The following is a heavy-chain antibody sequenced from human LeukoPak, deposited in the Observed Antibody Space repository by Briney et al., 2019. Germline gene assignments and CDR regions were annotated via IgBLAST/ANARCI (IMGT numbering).Heavy chain of an antibody. D-gene: IGHD2-2*01. Sequence: KHGESLKISCKGSGYSFTSYWIGWVRQMPGKGLEWMGIIYPGDSDTRYSPSFQGQVTISADKSISTAYLQWSSLKASDTAMYYCARLRLYCSSTSCLNYFDYWGQGTLVTVSS. CDR2: IYPGDSDT. J-gene: IGHJ4*02. CDR3: ARLRLYCSSTSCLNYFDY. V-gene: IGHV5-51*01. CDR1: GYSFTSYW.